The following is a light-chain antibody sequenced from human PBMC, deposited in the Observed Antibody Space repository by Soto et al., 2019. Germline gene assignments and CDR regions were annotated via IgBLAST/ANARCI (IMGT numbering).Light chain of an antibody. V-gene: IGKV3-11*01. CDR1: QRVSSY. CDR2: DAS. CDR3: QQRSNWIT. J-gene: IGKJ5*01. Sequence: PGERATLSCRASQRVSSYLAWYQQKPGQAPRLLIYDASNRATGIPARFSGSGSGTDFTLTISSLEPEDFAVYYCQQRSNWITFGQGIRLEIK.